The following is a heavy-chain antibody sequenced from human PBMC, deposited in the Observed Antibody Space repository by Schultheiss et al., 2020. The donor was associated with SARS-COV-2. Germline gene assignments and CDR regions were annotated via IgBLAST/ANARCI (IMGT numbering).Heavy chain of an antibody. J-gene: IGHJ4*02. CDR1: GFTFSSYA. D-gene: IGHD5-18*01. Sequence: GESLKISCAASGFTFSSYAMHWVRQAPGKGLEWVSAISGSGGSTYYADSVKGRFTISRDNAKNTLYLQMNSLRAEDTAVYYCARDYRIGYSYGLDYWGQGTLVTVSS. V-gene: IGHV3-64*04. CDR3: ARDYRIGYSYGLDY. CDR2: ISGSGGST.